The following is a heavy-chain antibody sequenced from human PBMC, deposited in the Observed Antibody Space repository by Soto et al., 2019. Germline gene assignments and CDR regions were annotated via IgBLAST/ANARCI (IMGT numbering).Heavy chain of an antibody. D-gene: IGHD4-17*01. V-gene: IGHV1-2*02. J-gene: IGHJ4*02. Sequence: WASVKVSCKASGYTFTTYYLHWVRQAPGQDLEWMGWINPNSGMTNSAQKFQGRVTMTRDTSITTAYVELGRLNSDDTAVYYCARKEMPTLPNFAYWGQGTRVTVFS. CDR3: ARKEMPTLPNFAY. CDR2: INPNSGMT. CDR1: GYTFTTYY.